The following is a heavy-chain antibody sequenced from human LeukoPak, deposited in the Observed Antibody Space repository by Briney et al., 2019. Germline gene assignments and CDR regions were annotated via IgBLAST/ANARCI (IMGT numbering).Heavy chain of an antibody. J-gene: IGHJ1*01. V-gene: IGHV4-34*01. CDR2: INHSGST. Sequence: SETLSLTCAVYGGSFSGYYWNWIRQPPGKGLEWIGEINHSGSTNYNPSLKGRVTIPVDTFKNQFSLEVSSVAAADTAVYYCARGAVGATAKYFQYWGQGALVTVSS. CDR1: GGSFSGYY. D-gene: IGHD1-26*01. CDR3: ARGAVGATAKYFQY.